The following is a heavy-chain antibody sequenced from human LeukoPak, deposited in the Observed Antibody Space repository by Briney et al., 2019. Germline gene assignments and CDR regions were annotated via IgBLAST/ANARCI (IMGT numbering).Heavy chain of an antibody. V-gene: IGHV3-7*03. CDR1: GFMFSSNW. Sequence: GGSLRLSCAASGFMFSSNWMSWVRLAPGKGLEWVANIKEDGTETYYVDSVKGRFTISRDNVKNSLYLQMNSLRVEDTAVYYCAKEGRSLQTYWGQGTLVTVSS. CDR3: AKEGRSLQTY. J-gene: IGHJ4*02. D-gene: IGHD5-24*01. CDR2: IKEDGTET.